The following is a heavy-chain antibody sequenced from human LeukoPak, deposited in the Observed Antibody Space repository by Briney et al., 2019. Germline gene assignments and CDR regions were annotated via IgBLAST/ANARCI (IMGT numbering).Heavy chain of an antibody. Sequence: ASVKVSCKTSGYTFTIYYMHWVRQAPGQGLEWMGIINPSGGNTSYAQKFQGRVTMTRDTSTSTVYMELSSLRSEDTAVYYCARGGRFLAAAVEYWGQGTLVTVSS. D-gene: IGHD6-13*01. CDR2: INPSGGNT. CDR1: GYTFTIYY. V-gene: IGHV1-46*01. CDR3: ARGGRFLAAAVEY. J-gene: IGHJ4*02.